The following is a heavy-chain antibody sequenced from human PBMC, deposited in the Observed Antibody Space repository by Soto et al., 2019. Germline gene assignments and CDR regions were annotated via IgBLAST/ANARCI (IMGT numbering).Heavy chain of an antibody. CDR3: ARVPGP. CDR2: IYHSGST. V-gene: IGHV4-30-2*01. CDR1: GWP. J-gene: IGHJ5*02. Sequence: GWPCNWKKKPPGKGLEWIGYIYHSGSTYYNPSLKSRVTISVDRSKNRFSLKLSSVTAADTAEYYCARVPGPWGQATLVSVSS.